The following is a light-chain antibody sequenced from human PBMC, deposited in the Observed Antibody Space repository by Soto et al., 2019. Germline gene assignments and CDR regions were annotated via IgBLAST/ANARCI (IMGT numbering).Light chain of an antibody. Sequence: YELTQPPSVSVAPGQTAKITCGGDNIGGKSVHWYQQKPGQAPVLVVSDDNDRPSGIPERFSASNSGNTATLTVSRVEAGDEADYYCQVWDTRSENRFYVFGTGTKLTVL. J-gene: IGLJ1*01. CDR1: NIGGKS. V-gene: IGLV3-21*02. CDR2: DDN. CDR3: QVWDTRSENRFYV.